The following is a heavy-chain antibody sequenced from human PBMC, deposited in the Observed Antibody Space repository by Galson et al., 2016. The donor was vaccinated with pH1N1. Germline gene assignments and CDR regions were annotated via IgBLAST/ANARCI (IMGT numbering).Heavy chain of an antibody. CDR1: GDSITINNGF. V-gene: IGHV4-39*01. Sequence: SETLSLTCTVSGDSITINNGFWGWIRQPPGKGLEWIGSLYYSETAYYDPSLKSRVTISVDTSKNQFSLKLRSVTAADTAVYYGARPDYVDVDLKNWYFDLWGRGTLVTVSS. CDR3: ARPDYVDVDLKNWYFDL. D-gene: IGHD4-17*01. J-gene: IGHJ2*01. CDR2: LYYSETA.